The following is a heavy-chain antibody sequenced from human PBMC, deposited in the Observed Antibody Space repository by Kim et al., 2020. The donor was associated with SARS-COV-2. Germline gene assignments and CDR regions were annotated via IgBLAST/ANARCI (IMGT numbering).Heavy chain of an antibody. CDR3: ARARITTRDYYLDY. D-gene: IGHD3-16*01. J-gene: IGHJ4*02. Sequence: NPSLKSRFPISVDTSKNQFSLKLSSVTSADTAVYSCARARITTRDYYLDYWGQGTLVTVSS. V-gene: IGHV4-59*01.